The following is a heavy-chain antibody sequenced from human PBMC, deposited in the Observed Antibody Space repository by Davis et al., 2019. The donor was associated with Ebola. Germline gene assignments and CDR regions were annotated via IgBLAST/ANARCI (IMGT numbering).Heavy chain of an antibody. CDR1: GDSVSSNSAA. D-gene: IGHD3-16*01. Sequence: MPSETLSLTCAISGDSVSSNSAAWNWIRQSTSSGLESLGRTYYTSKWFVDYAVSVKSRITINPDTSKNQFSLQLTSVTPEETAVYYCARDPPYDQGYDFWGQGTLVTVSS. CDR3: ARDPPYDQGYDF. J-gene: IGHJ4*02. CDR2: TYYTSKWFV. V-gene: IGHV6-1*01.